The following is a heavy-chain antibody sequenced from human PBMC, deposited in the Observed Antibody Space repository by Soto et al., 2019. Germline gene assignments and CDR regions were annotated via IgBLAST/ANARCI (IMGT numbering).Heavy chain of an antibody. V-gene: IGHV4-59*01. CDR1: GGSISSYY. CDR3: ARGEINYVWYFDL. CDR2: IHYSGGS. D-gene: IGHD1-7*01. Sequence: PSETLSLTCTVSGGSISSYYWSWIRQPPGKGLEWIGYIHYSGGSSYNPSLKRRVTISVDTSKNQFSLKLSSVTAADTAVYYCARGEINYVWYFDLWGRGTLVT. J-gene: IGHJ2*01.